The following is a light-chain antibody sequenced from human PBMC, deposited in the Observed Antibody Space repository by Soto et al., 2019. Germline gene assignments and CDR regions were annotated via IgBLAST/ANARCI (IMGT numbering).Light chain of an antibody. J-gene: IGLJ3*02. V-gene: IGLV1-40*01. CDR1: TSNIGAGYD. CDR3: QSYDSSLSGPWV. Sequence: QSVLTQPPSVSGAPGQRVTISCTGSTSNIGAGYDVHWYQQLPGAAPRLLISSHNNRPSGVPDRFFGSKSGTSASLAITGLQAEDEADYYCQSYDSSLSGPWVFGGGTQLTVL. CDR2: SHN.